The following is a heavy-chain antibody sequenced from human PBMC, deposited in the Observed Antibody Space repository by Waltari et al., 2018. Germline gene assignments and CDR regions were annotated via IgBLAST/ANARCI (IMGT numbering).Heavy chain of an antibody. CDR1: GYSISSGYC. Sequence: QVQLQESGPGLVKPSETLSLTCAVSGYSISSGYCWGWIRQPPGKGLEWIGSIYHSGSTYYNPSLKSRVTISVDTSKNQFSLKLSSVTAADTAVYYCASPENWNYDGAFDIWGQGTMVTVSS. V-gene: IGHV4-38-2*01. J-gene: IGHJ3*02. CDR3: ASPENWNYDGAFDI. CDR2: IYHSGST. D-gene: IGHD1-7*01.